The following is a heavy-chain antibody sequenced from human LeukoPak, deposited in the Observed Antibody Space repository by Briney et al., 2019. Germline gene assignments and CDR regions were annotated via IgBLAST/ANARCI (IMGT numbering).Heavy chain of an antibody. CDR1: GGSVRSGNYF. D-gene: IGHD3-9*01. J-gene: IGHJ6*02. V-gene: IGHV4-61*01. Sequence: SETLSLTCTVSGGSVRSGNYFWSWIRQSPGKGLEWIGYIYFRGNTKYSPALESRVIISEDPSKNQFSLRLTSLTAADTAVYYCARVDWWFDIMTGWPAITNNGMDVWGQGTTVIVSS. CDR2: IYFRGNT. CDR3: ARVDWWFDIMTGWPAITNNGMDV.